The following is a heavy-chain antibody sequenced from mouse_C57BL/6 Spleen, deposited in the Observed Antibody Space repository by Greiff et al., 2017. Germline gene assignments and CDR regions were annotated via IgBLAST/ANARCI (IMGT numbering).Heavy chain of an antibody. Sequence: VQLVESGAELVRPGTSVKVSCKASGYAFTNYLIEWVKQRPGQGLEWIGVINPGSGGTNYNEKFKGKATLTADKSSSTAYMQLSSLTSEDSAVYFCARRALLKVDYWGQGTTLTVSS. J-gene: IGHJ2*01. CDR2: INPGSGGT. D-gene: IGHD1-2*01. CDR1: GYAFTNYL. CDR3: ARRALLKVDY. V-gene: IGHV1-54*01.